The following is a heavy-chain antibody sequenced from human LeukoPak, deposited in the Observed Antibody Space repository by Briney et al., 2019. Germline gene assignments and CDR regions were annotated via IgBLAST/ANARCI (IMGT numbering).Heavy chain of an antibody. V-gene: IGHV3-30-3*01. Sequence: GGSLRLSCAASGFTFSSYAMHWVRQAPGKGLEWVAVISYDGSNKYYADSVKGRFTISRDNSKNTLYLQMNSLRAEDTAVYYCARYDFWSGGIDYWGQGTLVTVSS. CDR3: ARYDFWSGGIDY. J-gene: IGHJ4*02. CDR2: ISYDGSNK. D-gene: IGHD3-3*01. CDR1: GFTFSSYA.